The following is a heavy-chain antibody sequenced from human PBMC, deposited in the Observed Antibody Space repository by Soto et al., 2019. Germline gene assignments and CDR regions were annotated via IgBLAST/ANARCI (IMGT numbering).Heavy chain of an antibody. J-gene: IGHJ6*02. V-gene: IGHV1-18*04. CDR2: ISVDNGNT. D-gene: IGHD2-21*02. Sequence: QVQLVQSGADVKKPGASVKVSCQASGYPFSNFGFSWVRQAPGQGLEWMGWISVDNGNTNYAQRFQDRLTLTTDTSTTTAYMQLRSLRSDDTAVYYCARDLGCGADCYSLYYYGMDVWGQGTTLTVSS. CDR3: ARDLGCGADCYSLYYYGMDV. CDR1: GYPFSNFG.